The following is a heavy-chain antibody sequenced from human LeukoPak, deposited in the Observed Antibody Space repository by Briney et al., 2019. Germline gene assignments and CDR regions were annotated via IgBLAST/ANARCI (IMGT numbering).Heavy chain of an antibody. J-gene: IGHJ4*02. D-gene: IGHD2-2*01. CDR2: IYHSGST. V-gene: IGHV4-30-2*01. Sequence: SETLSLTCTVSGGSISSGGYYWSWIRQPPGKGLEWIGYIYHSGSTYYNPSLKSRVTISVDRSKNQFSLKLSSVTAADTAVYYCARDQDCSSTSCYPYWGQGTLVTVSS. CDR1: GGSISSGGYY. CDR3: ARDQDCSSTSCYPY.